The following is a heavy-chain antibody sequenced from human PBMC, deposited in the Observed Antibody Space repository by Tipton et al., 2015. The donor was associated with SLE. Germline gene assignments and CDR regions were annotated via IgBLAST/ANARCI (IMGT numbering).Heavy chain of an antibody. CDR3: TSEYCGGDCYVDY. J-gene: IGHJ4*02. V-gene: IGHV3-30-3*01. Sequence: SLRLSCAASGFTFSSYAMHWVRQAPGKGLEWVAVISYDGSNKYYADSVKGRFTISRDNSKNTLYLQMNSLRAEDTAVYYCTSEYCGGDCYVDYWGQGTLVTVSS. CDR1: GFTFSSYA. CDR2: ISYDGSNK. D-gene: IGHD2-21*02.